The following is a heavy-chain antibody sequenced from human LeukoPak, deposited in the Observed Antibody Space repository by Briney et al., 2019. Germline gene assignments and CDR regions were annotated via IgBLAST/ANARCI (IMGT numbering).Heavy chain of an antibody. CDR3: AKDLSPHYYDSSGRFDY. Sequence: PGGSLRLSCAASGFTFDDYAMHWVRHAPGKGLEWVSGISWNGDDIGHADSVKGRFTISRDNAKNSLYLQMNSLRAEDKALYYCAKDLSPHYYDSSGRFDYWGQGTLVTVSS. J-gene: IGHJ4*02. CDR2: ISWNGDDI. D-gene: IGHD3-22*01. CDR1: GFTFDDYA. V-gene: IGHV3-9*01.